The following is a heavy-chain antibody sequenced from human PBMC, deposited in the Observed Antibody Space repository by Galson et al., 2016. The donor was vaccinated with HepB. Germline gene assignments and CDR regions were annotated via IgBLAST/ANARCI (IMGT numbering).Heavy chain of an antibody. CDR1: GYTFTAYF. V-gene: IGHV1-46*01. D-gene: IGHD3-3*01. CDR3: ARGDLNYYYALDV. CDR2: INPNAGST. J-gene: IGHJ6*02. Sequence: SVKVSCKASGYTFTAYFIYWVRQAPGQGLEWIGFINPNAGSTTFAQKFQDRVTMTRDTSTSTVFMELSSLRSEDTAVYFCARGDLNYYYALDVWGQGTTFTVSS.